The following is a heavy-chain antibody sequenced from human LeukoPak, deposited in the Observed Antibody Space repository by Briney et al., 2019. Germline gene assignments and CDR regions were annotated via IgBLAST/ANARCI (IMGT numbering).Heavy chain of an antibody. CDR2: IDPNTGDT. CDR3: ARGRTMDGSTPPFEI. CDR1: GYTFTAYY. V-gene: IGHV1-2*02. Sequence: ASVKVSCKSSGYTFTAYYIHWVRQAAGQGLEWMGWIDPNTGDTNYSQNIQGRATMTRDTSINTAYMEFTSLGSDDTAVYYCARGRTMDGSTPPFEIWGQGTMVTVSS. J-gene: IGHJ3*02. D-gene: IGHD4/OR15-4a*01.